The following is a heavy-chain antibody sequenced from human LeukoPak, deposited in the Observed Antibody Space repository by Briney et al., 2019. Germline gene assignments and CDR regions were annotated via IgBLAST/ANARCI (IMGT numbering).Heavy chain of an antibody. CDR2: ISYTGRT. J-gene: IGHJ3*01. CDR1: GGSIGSSF. V-gene: IGHV4-59*13. D-gene: IGHD1-26*01. CDR3: VRDRSGTYYKFDL. Sequence: PSETLSLTCNVLGGSIGSSFWNWIRLSPGTGLEWIGYISYTGRTNYSPSLKSRVIISIDTSKNQLSLNLTSVTAADTALYYCVRDRSGTYYKFDLWGQGTMVSVSA.